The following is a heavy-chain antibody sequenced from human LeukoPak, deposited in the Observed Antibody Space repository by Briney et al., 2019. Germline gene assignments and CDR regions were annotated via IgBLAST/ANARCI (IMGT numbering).Heavy chain of an antibody. V-gene: IGHV3-11*06. Sequence: GGSLRLSCAASGFTFTDYYMSWIRQAPGKGLEWLSYISSGSSDTNYADSVKGRFTISRDNAKESLYLQMNSLRAEDTAVYYCVRTAGRDGGIWGQGTLVTVSS. J-gene: IGHJ4*02. D-gene: IGHD1-26*01. CDR2: ISSGSSDT. CDR1: GFTFTDYY. CDR3: VRTAGRDGGI.